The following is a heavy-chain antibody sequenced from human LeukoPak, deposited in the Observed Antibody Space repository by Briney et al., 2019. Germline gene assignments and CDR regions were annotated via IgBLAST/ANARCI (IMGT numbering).Heavy chain of an antibody. J-gene: IGHJ4*02. Sequence: ASVKVSCKASGYTFTSYGISWVRQAPGQGLEWMGWISAYNGNTNYAQKLQGRVTMTTDTSTSTAYMELRSLRSDDTAVYYCARGFGMTTVTATWDYWGQGTLVTVSP. D-gene: IGHD4-17*01. CDR2: ISAYNGNT. CDR1: GYTFTSYG. CDR3: ARGFGMTTVTATWDY. V-gene: IGHV1-18*01.